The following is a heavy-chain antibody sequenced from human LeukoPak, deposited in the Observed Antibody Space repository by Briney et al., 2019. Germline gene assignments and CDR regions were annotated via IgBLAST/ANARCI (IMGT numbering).Heavy chain of an antibody. D-gene: IGHD2-2*01. CDR3: ARDQLLSYYFDY. Sequence: SETLSLTCAVSGYSISSGYYWGWIRQPPGKGLEWIGSIYHSGSTNYNPSLKSRVTISVDTSKNQFSLKLSSVTAADTAVYYCARDQLLSYYFDYWGQGTLVTASS. CDR2: IYHSGST. CDR1: GYSISSGYY. V-gene: IGHV4-38-2*02. J-gene: IGHJ4*02.